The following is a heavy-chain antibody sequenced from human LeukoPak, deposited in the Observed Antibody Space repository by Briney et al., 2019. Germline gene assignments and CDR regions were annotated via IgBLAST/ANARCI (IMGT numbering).Heavy chain of an antibody. V-gene: IGHV3-30*02. CDR3: AKDQSFYDILTGYYRASPGVDIDY. D-gene: IGHD3-9*01. Sequence: GGSLRLSCAASGFTFSSYGMHWARQAPGKGLEWVAFIRYDGSNKYYADSVKGRFTISRDNSKNTLYLQMNSLRAEDTAVYYCAKDQSFYDILTGYYRASPGVDIDYWGQGTLVTVSS. CDR1: GFTFSSYG. CDR2: IRYDGSNK. J-gene: IGHJ4*02.